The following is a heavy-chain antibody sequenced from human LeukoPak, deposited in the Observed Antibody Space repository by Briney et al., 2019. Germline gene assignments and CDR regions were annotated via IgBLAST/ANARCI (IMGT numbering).Heavy chain of an antibody. CDR1: GYTFTGYY. J-gene: IGHJ4*02. Sequence: ASVKASCKASGYTFTGYYMHWVRQAPGQGLEWMGWINPNSGGTNYAQKLQGRVTMTTDTSTSSAYMELRSLRSDDTAVYYCARDYAYCGGDCYLGYWGLGTLVTVSS. CDR2: INPNSGGT. CDR3: ARDYAYCGGDCYLGY. D-gene: IGHD2-21*02. V-gene: IGHV1-2*02.